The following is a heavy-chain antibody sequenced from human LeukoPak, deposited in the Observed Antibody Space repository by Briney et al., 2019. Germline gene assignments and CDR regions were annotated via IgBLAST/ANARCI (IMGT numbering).Heavy chain of an antibody. J-gene: IGHJ4*02. CDR3: ATVHWSSFDY. CDR1: VFTSTMDT. Sequence: PLGCLRLSPAPSVFTSTMDTMNSVPPAPQERLWRVSTISGIVGRTNYAHSLKGRFTISRDNSKNTLYLHKNSLRAEDTAVYYCATVHWSSFDYWGQGTLVTVSS. CDR2: ISGIVGRT. V-gene: IGHV3-23*01. D-gene: IGHD1-1*01.